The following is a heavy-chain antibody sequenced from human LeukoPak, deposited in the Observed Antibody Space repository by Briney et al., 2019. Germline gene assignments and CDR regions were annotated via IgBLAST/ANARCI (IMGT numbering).Heavy chain of an antibody. J-gene: IGHJ2*01. Sequence: PSETLSLTCTVSAGSISSFYWSWVRQTPGEGLECIGYIYSSGSTNYNPSLKSRVTMSVDTSNNQFSLKLNSATAADTAVYYCARGSKDSTWPGGYFDLWGRGTLVTVSS. CDR2: IYSSGST. D-gene: IGHD6-13*01. V-gene: IGHV4-59*01. CDR3: ARGSKDSTWPGGYFDL. CDR1: AGSISSFY.